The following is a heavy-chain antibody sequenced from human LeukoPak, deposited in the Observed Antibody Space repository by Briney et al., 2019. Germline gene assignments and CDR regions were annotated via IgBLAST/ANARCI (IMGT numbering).Heavy chain of an antibody. V-gene: IGHV4-59*01. CDR3: ARRRIAAAGGDAFDI. Sequence: SETLSLTCTVSGGSISSYYWSWIRQPPGKGLEWIGYIYYSGSTNYNPSLKSRVTISVDTSKNQLSLKLSSVTAADTAVYYCARRRIAAAGGDAFDIWGQGTMVTVSS. CDR1: GGSISSYY. J-gene: IGHJ3*02. D-gene: IGHD6-13*01. CDR2: IYYSGST.